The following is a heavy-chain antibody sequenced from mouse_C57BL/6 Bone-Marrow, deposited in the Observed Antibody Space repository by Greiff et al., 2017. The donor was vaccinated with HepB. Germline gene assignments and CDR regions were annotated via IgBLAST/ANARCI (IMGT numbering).Heavy chain of an antibody. Sequence: EVQLQESGGGLVQPGGSMKLSCAASGFTFSDAWMDWVRLSPEKGLEWVAEIRNKANNHATYYAESVKGRFTISRDDSKSSDYMQKNSLRAEDTGINYCTRTRDYYAMDYWGQGTSVTVST. J-gene: IGHJ4*01. V-gene: IGHV6-6*01. CDR2: IRNKANNHAT. CDR3: TRTRDYYAMDY. CDR1: GFTFSDAW.